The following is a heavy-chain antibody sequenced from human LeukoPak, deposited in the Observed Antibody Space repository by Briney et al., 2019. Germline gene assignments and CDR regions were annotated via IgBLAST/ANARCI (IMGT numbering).Heavy chain of an antibody. CDR1: GGTFSSYA. CDR3: ARVPDYDYVWGSYRPNAFDI. V-gene: IGHV1-69*01. CDR2: IIPIFGTA. J-gene: IGHJ3*02. Sequence: SVKVSCKASGGTFSSYAISWVRQAPGQGLEWMGGIIPIFGTANYAQKFQGRVTITADESTSTAYMELSSLRSEDTAVYYCARVPDYDYVWGSYRPNAFDIWGQGTMVTVSS. D-gene: IGHD3-16*02.